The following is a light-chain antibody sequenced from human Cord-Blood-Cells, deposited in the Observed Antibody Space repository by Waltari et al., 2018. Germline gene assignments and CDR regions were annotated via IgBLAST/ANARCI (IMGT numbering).Light chain of an antibody. Sequence: SYELTQPPSVSVSPGQTASIPRPGSHLGAQYACWYQQQPGQSPLLVIYQDSKRPSGIPERFSGSNSGNTATLTISGTQAMDEADYYCQAWDSSTYVFGTGTKVTVL. CDR2: QDS. V-gene: IGLV3-1*01. CDR3: QAWDSSTYV. CDR1: HLGAQY. J-gene: IGLJ1*01.